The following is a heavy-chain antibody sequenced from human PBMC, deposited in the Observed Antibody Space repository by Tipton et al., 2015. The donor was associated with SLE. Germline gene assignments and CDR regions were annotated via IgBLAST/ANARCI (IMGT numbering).Heavy chain of an antibody. Sequence: QVQLVQSGPEVKKPGASVKVSCKASGYTFTSYDINWVRQATGHGLEWMGWMNPNSGNTGYAQKFQGRVMMTRNTSTSTAYMELSSLRSGDTAVYYCARDEIVVVPAAYDYWGQGTLVTVSS. CDR1: GYTFTSYD. CDR3: ARDEIVVVPAAYDY. D-gene: IGHD2-2*01. V-gene: IGHV1-8*01. J-gene: IGHJ4*02. CDR2: MNPNSGNT.